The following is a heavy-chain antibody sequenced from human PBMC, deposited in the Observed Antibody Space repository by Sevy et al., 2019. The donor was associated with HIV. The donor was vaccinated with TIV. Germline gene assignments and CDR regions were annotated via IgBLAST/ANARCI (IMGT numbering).Heavy chain of an antibody. CDR3: ALSLAANYYDSSGYYGY. Sequence: SQTLSLTCAISGDSVSSNSAAWNWIRQSPSRGLEWLGRTYYRSKWYNDYAVSVKSRITINPDTSKNQFSLQLNSVTPEDTAVYSCALSLAANYYDSSGYYGYWGQGTLVTVSS. CDR2: TYYRSKWYN. CDR1: GDSVSSNSAA. V-gene: IGHV6-1*01. J-gene: IGHJ4*02. D-gene: IGHD3-22*01.